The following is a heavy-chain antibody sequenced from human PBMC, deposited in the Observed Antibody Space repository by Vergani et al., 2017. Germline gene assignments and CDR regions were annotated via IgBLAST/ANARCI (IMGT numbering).Heavy chain of an antibody. J-gene: IGHJ4*02. V-gene: IGHV4-39*01. CDR1: ADSISRGSYY. CDR2: IYYSWLT. CDR3: ARQRPGSGWSPGDFDD. Sequence: QLQLQQSGPGLVKPSETLFLTCTVSADSISRGSYYLGWIRQPPGNSLEWIGSIYYSWLTYYNPSLKSRIAISVDTSKNQFSLKVTTVTAADTAVYFCARQRPGSGWSPGDFDDWGQGILVTVSS. D-gene: IGHD6-19*01.